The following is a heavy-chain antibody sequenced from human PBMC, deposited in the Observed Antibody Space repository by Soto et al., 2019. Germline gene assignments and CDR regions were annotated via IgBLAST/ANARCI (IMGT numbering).Heavy chain of an antibody. D-gene: IGHD3-3*01. CDR1: GYTFTSYA. CDR3: ARGYSTIFGGVIFFYAFDI. Sequence: QVQLVQSGAEVKKPGASVKDSCKASGYTFTSYAMHWVRQAPGQRLEWMGWINAGNGNTKYSQKFQGRVTITRDTSASTAYMELCSLISEDTAVYYCARGYSTIFGGVIFFYAFDIWGQETIVTFSS. V-gene: IGHV1-3*01. J-gene: IGHJ3*02. CDR2: INAGNGNT.